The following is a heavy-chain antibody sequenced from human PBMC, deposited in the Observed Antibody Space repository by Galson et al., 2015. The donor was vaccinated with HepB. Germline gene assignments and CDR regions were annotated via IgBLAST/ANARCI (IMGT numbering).Heavy chain of an antibody. V-gene: IGHV4-34*01. CDR2: INHSGST. CDR1: GGSFSGYY. J-gene: IGHJ5*02. CDR3: ARGASWLRLKGRWFDP. D-gene: IGHD5-12*01. Sequence: ETLSLTCAVYGGSFSGYYWSWIRQPPGKGLEWIGEINHSGSTNYNPSLKSRVTISVDTSKNQFSLKLSSVTAADTAVYYCARGASWLRLKGRWFDPWGQGTLVTVSS.